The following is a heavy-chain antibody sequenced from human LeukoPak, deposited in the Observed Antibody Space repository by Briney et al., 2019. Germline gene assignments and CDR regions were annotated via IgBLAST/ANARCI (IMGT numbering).Heavy chain of an antibody. D-gene: IGHD1-1*01. J-gene: IGHJ4*02. Sequence: GGSLRLSCAASGFTFSSYAMSRVRQAPGKGPEWVSVISGSGGNTYYADSVKGRFTISRDNSKNTLYLQMNSLRAEDTAVYYCANTGTTPGNDYWGQGTLVTVSS. CDR3: ANTGTTPGNDY. CDR1: GFTFSSYA. V-gene: IGHV3-23*01. CDR2: ISGSGGNT.